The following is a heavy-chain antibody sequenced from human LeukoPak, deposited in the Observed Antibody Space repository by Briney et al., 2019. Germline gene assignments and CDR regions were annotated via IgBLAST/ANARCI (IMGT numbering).Heavy chain of an antibody. J-gene: IGHJ4*02. CDR3: ARERITTFGVVMAPFDY. CDR2: INHSGST. Sequence: PSETLSLTCAVYGGSFSGYYWSWIRQPPGKGLEWIGEINHSGSTNYKSSLKSRVTISVDTSKNQFSLKLSSVNAADTAVYYCARERITTFGVVMAPFDYWGQGTLVTVSS. V-gene: IGHV4-34*01. D-gene: IGHD3-3*01. CDR1: GGSFSGYY.